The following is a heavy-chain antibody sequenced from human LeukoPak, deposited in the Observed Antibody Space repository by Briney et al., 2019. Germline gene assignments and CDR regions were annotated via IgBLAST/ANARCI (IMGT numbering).Heavy chain of an antibody. CDR1: GGSFSGYY. Sequence: SETLPLTCAVYGGSFSGYYWAWIRNPPGRGRGWMGEFIHSGSTNYNPSLKSRVTISVDTSKNQFSLKLSSVTAADTAVYYCARGGKQWLSPYYYYGMDVWGKGTTVTVSS. CDR2: FIHSGST. V-gene: IGHV4-34*01. CDR3: ARGGKQWLSPYYYYGMDV. D-gene: IGHD6-19*01. J-gene: IGHJ6*04.